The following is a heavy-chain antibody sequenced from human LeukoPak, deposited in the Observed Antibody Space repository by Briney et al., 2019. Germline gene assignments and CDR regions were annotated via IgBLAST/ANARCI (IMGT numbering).Heavy chain of an antibody. D-gene: IGHD2-21*02. Sequence: GASVKVSCKASGGTFSSYAISWVRQAPGQGLEWMGGIIPIFGTANYAQKFQGRVTITADESTSTAYMELSSLRSEDTAVYYCARDRSPDVVVTATNGFDPWGQGTLVTVSS. V-gene: IGHV1-69*13. CDR1: GGTFSSYA. CDR3: ARDRSPDVVVTATNGFDP. CDR2: IIPIFGTA. J-gene: IGHJ5*02.